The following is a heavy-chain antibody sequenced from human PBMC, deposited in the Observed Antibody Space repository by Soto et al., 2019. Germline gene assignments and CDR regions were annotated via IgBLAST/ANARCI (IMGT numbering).Heavy chain of an antibody. CDR3: ARDEGNYYYYYMDV. D-gene: IGHD6-13*01. CDR2: IKQDGSEK. Sequence: LSLTCAASGFTFSSYWMSWVRQAPGKGLEWVANIKQDGSEKYYVDSVKGRFTISRDNAKNSLYLQMNSLRAEDTAVYYCARDEGNYYYYYMDVWGKGTTVTVSS. J-gene: IGHJ6*03. CDR1: GFTFSSYW. V-gene: IGHV3-7*03.